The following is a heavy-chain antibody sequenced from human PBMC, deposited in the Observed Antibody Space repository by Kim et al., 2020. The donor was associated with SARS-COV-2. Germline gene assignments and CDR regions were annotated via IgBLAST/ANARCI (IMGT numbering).Heavy chain of an antibody. D-gene: IGHD6-13*01. CDR3: ARVGGRLAAAASEYYGLDV. V-gene: IGHV4-59*13. CDR1: GGSISSYY. Sequence: SETLSLTCTVSGGSISSYYWTWIRQPPGKGLEWIGYIYYSGSTNYNPSLKSRVTISLDTSKNRFSLKLSSVTAADTAGYYCARVGGRLAAAASEYYGLDVWGQGTTVTVSS. CDR2: IYYSGST. J-gene: IGHJ6*02.